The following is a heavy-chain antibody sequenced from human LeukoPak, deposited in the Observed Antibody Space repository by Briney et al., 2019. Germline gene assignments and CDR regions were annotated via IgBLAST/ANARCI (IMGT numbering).Heavy chain of an antibody. CDR2: IWHDGGNK. V-gene: IGHV3-33*01. J-gene: IGHJ3*02. CDR1: GFTFSNYG. CDR3: ARGGTTNTLATLDI. Sequence: PGGSLRLSCAASGFTFSNYGMHWVRQAPGKGLEWVAVIWHDGGNKYYEDSVKGRFTISRDNSKNTPYLQMNRLRTDDTAVYYCARGGTTNTLATLDIWGQGTMVTVS. D-gene: IGHD2-15*01.